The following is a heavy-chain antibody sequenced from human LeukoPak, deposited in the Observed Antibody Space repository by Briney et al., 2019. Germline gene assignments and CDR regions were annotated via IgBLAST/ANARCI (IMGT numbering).Heavy chain of an antibody. J-gene: IGHJ5*02. V-gene: IGHV1-69*05. CDR3: ASTECSTTSCPNTYNWFDP. Sequence: SVKVSCTAPGGTFSSYTISWVRQAPGQGLEWMGGIIPIFGTANYAQKFQGRVTITTDESTSTAYMELSSLRSEDTAVYYCASTECSTTSCPNTYNWFDPWGQGTLVTVSS. D-gene: IGHD2-2*01. CDR2: IIPIFGTA. CDR1: GGTFSSYT.